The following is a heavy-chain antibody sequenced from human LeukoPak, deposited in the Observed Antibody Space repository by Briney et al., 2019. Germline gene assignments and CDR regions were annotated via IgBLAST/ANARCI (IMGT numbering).Heavy chain of an antibody. J-gene: IGHJ4*02. Sequence: GGSLRLSCTASGFTFSTYWMHWVRQAPGKGLVWISRLNRDGGSAIYADSVKGRFTISRDNAKNTLYLQMNTLRAEDTAVYYCARGKVGASTSPFDYWGQGTLVTVSS. CDR2: LNRDGGSA. D-gene: IGHD1-26*01. CDR1: GFTFSTYW. CDR3: ARGKVGASTSPFDY. V-gene: IGHV3-74*01.